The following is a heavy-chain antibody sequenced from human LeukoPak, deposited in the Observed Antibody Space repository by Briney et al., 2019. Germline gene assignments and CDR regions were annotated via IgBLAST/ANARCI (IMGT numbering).Heavy chain of an antibody. Sequence: GGSLRLSCAASGFTFNTYGMHWVRQAPGKGLEWVAVIWSDGSNKYYADSVKGRFTISRDNSKNTLYLQLNSLRAEDAAVYYCAKSTVAFYYFDNWGQGTRVIVSS. CDR3: AKSTVAFYYFDN. CDR1: GFTFNTYG. V-gene: IGHV3-33*06. CDR2: IWSDGSNK. D-gene: IGHD4-23*01. J-gene: IGHJ4*02.